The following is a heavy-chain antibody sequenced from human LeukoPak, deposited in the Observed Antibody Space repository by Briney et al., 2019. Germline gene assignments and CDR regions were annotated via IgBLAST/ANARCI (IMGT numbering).Heavy chain of an antibody. J-gene: IGHJ4*02. Sequence: NPSETLSLTCVVCGGSFSGYYWNWIRQRQGKGLDWIGEINHSGSTNYNPSLKSRVTISVDTSMHQFSLRLSSVTAADTAVYYCVRHSTIKAADYWGQGTLVTVSS. CDR3: VRHSTIKAADY. D-gene: IGHD1-26*01. CDR1: GGSFSGYY. V-gene: IGHV4-34*01. CDR2: INHSGST.